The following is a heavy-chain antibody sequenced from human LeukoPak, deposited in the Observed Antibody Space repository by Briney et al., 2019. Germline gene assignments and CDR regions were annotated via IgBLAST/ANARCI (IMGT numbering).Heavy chain of an antibody. Sequence: SETLSLTCTVSGGSITSYYWSWIRQPPGKGLEWMGYIYYSGNTNYNPSLKSRVTLSIDTSKNQFSLKLSSVTAADTAVYYCARVGNPLVTVFAWFDPWGQGTLVTVSS. J-gene: IGHJ5*02. CDR2: IYYSGNT. CDR1: GGSITSYY. CDR3: ARVGNPLVTVFAWFDP. V-gene: IGHV4-59*12. D-gene: IGHD3-3*01.